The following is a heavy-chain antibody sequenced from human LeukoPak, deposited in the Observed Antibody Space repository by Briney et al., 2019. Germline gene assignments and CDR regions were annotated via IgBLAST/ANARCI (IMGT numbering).Heavy chain of an antibody. Sequence: GGSLRLSCAASGFTFSNAWMSWVRQAPGKGLEWVGRIKSKTDGGTTDYAAPVKGRFTISRDDSKNTLYLQMNSLRTEDTAVYYCTDDFWSGFQDQNWGQGTLVTVSS. CDR2: IKSKTDGGTT. D-gene: IGHD3-3*01. V-gene: IGHV3-15*01. CDR1: GFTFSNAW. CDR3: TDDFWSGFQDQN. J-gene: IGHJ4*02.